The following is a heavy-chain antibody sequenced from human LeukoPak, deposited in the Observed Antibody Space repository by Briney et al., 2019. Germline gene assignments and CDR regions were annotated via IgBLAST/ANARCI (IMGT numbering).Heavy chain of an antibody. Sequence: SETLSPTCTVSGYSISSGYYWGWIRQPPGKGLEWIGSIYHSGSTYYNPSLKSRVTISVDTSKNQFSLKLSSVTAADTAVYYCARARRGYSYGSYWFDPWGQGTLVTVSS. CDR3: ARARRGYSYGSYWFDP. J-gene: IGHJ5*02. CDR1: GYSISSGYY. V-gene: IGHV4-38-2*02. D-gene: IGHD5-18*01. CDR2: IYHSGST.